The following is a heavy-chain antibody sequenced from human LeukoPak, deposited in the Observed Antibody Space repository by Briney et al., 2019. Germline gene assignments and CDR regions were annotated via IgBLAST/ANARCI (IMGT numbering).Heavy chain of an antibody. Sequence: SETLSLTCTVSGGSISSGSYYWSWIRQPAGKGLEWIGRIYTSGSTNYNPSLKSRVTISVDTSKNQFSLKLSSVTAADTAVYYWARDHLDGGQGTLVTVSS. V-gene: IGHV4-61*02. CDR1: GGSISSGSYY. D-gene: IGHD3/OR15-3a*01. CDR3: ARDHLD. J-gene: IGHJ4*02. CDR2: IYTSGST.